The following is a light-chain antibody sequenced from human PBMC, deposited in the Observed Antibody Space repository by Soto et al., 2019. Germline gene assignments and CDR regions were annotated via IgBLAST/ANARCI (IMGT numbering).Light chain of an antibody. V-gene: IGKV1-27*01. CDR3: QKYNSAPRT. CDR2: AAS. CDR1: QGISNY. J-gene: IGKJ1*01. Sequence: DIQITQSPSSLSASGGDRVTITCRASQGISNYLAWYQQKPGKVPKLLIYAASTLQSGVPSRFSGSGSGTDFTLTISSLQPEDVATYYCQKYNSAPRTLGQGTKVDIK.